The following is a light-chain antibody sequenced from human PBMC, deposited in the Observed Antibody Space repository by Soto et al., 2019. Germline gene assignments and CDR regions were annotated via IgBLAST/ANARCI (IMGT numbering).Light chain of an antibody. CDR1: QSLVFSDGNTY. J-gene: IGKJ4*01. V-gene: IGKV2-30*01. CDR3: MQATHWPLT. Sequence: DVAMTQSPLSLPVTLGQPASISCRSSQSLVFSDGNTYLNWFHQRPGQSPRRLLYKVSNRDSGVPDRFSCSGSGTDFTLKISRVEAEDVGAYFCMQATHWPLTFGGGTKVEIK. CDR2: KVS.